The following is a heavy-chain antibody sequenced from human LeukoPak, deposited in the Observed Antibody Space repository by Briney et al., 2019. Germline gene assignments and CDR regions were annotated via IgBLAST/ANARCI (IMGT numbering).Heavy chain of an antibody. Sequence: GRSLRLSCAASGFTFSSHDIHWVRQVPGKGLEWVAFISFDGSDKFYADSVRGRFTISRDNSKNTVYLQMNSPRPEDTAVYYCAKLPRIPATSGINYWGQGTLVTVSS. CDR1: GFTFSSHD. CDR3: AKLPRIPATSGINY. J-gene: IGHJ4*02. CDR2: ISFDGSDK. V-gene: IGHV3-30*18. D-gene: IGHD2-2*01.